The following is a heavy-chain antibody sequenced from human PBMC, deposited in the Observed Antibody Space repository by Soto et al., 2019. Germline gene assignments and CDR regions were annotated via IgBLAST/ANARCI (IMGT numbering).Heavy chain of an antibody. V-gene: IGHV4-30-4*01. Sequence: TLIRTATVSGSVYSSGDHYSGRVRQTPGKGLEWIGNINFNGNTHYNPSLKSRVIISVDTSKSQFSLKLSSVTAADTAVYYCARDLDWVFDYWGQGTLVTVSS. CDR1: GSVYSSGDHY. J-gene: IGHJ4*02. D-gene: IGHD3-3*01. CDR2: INFNGNT. CDR3: ARDLDWVFDY.